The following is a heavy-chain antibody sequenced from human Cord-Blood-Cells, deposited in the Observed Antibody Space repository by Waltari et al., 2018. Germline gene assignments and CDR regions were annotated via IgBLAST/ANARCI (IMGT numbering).Heavy chain of an antibody. CDR1: GGSFSGYY. J-gene: IGHJ6*02. CDR3: ARVRVVGSGYYYYYYGMDV. Sequence: QVQLQQWGAGLLKPSETLSLTCAVYGGSFSGYYWSWIRQPPGKGLEWIGEINHSGSTNYNPSLKSRVTISVDPSKNQFSLKLSSVTAADTAVYYCARVRVVGSGYYYYYYGMDVWGQGTTVTVSS. D-gene: IGHD3-22*01. V-gene: IGHV4-34*01. CDR2: INHSGST.